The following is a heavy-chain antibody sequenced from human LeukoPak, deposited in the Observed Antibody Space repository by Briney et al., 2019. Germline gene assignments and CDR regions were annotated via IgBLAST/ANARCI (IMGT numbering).Heavy chain of an antibody. D-gene: IGHD1-26*01. CDR1: GYTFTGYY. J-gene: IGHJ4*02. CDR2: INPNSGGT. V-gene: IGHV1-2*02. Sequence: GASVKVSCKASGYTFTGYYVHWVRQAPGQGLDWMGWINPNSGGTDYAQKFQGRVTMTRDTSISTAYMELSRLSSDDTAVYYCARDRAGEVDSWGQGTLVTVSS. CDR3: ARDRAGEVDS.